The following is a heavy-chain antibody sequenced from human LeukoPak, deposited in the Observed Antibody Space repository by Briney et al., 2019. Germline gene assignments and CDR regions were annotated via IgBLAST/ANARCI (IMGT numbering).Heavy chain of an antibody. D-gene: IGHD4-23*01. CDR2: INSDGSST. V-gene: IGHV3-74*01. Sequence: TGGSLRLSRAASGFTFSSYWMHWVRQAPGKGLVWVSRINSDGSSTSYADSVKGRFTISRDNAKNTLYLHMNSLRAEDTAVYYCARSYGGNSAYFQHWGQGTLVTVSS. J-gene: IGHJ1*01. CDR1: GFTFSSYW. CDR3: ARSYGGNSAYFQH.